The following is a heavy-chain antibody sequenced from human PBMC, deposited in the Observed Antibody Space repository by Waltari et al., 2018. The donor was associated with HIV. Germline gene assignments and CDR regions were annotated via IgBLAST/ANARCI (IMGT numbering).Heavy chain of an antibody. CDR3: TRHTDLGLDV. CDR1: GSSYHCFS. V-gene: IGHV3-30*04. Sequence: LVGSSVYAVLPGSSPPLSWFTSGSSYHCFSIPWVRQVAGKGLEWVAAISFDGRKNYVAGSMRGRFSVSRENSYRTVSLKMNAVRLNDTGVYFCTRHTDLGLDVWGQGTAVIVSS. CDR2: ISFDGRKN. D-gene: IGHD5-12*01. J-gene: IGHJ6*02.